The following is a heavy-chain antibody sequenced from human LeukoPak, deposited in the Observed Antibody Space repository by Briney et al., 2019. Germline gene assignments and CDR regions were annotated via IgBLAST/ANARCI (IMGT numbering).Heavy chain of an antibody. CDR3: ARGEAVASHDY. V-gene: IGHV1-2*02. J-gene: IGHJ4*02. CDR1: GYTFTGYY. CDR2: INPNSGGT. D-gene: IGHD6-19*01. Sequence: AASVKVSRKASGYTFTGYYIHWGRQGPGPGVGGMGWINPNSGGTNYAQKFQGRVTMTRDSSISTAYMELNRLTSDDTAVYYCARGEAVASHDYSGQGTLVTVSS.